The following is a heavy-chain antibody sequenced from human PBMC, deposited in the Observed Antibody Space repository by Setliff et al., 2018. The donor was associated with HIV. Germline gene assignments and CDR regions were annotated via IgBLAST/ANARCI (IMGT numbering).Heavy chain of an antibody. CDR3: ARDGCDGNRCYLYNWFDP. V-gene: IGHV1-3*01. CDR2: INAGNGNT. J-gene: IGHJ5*02. CDR1: GYTFTTYA. D-gene: IGHD2-15*01. Sequence: ASVKVSCKASGYTFTTYAIHWVRQAPGQGLEWMGWINAGNGNTKYSPKFQGKITITRDTSASTAFMELSSLTSEDTAVYFCARDGCDGNRCYLYNWFDPWGQGTLVTVSS.